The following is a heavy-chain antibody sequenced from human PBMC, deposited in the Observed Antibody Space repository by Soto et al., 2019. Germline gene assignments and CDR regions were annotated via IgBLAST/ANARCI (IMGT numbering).Heavy chain of an antibody. CDR2: ISAYNGNT. V-gene: IGHV1-18*01. Sequence: QVQLVQSGAEVKKPGASVKVSCKASGYTFTSYGISWVRQAPGQGLEWMGWISAYNGNTNYAQKLQGRVTMTTDTSTSPAYMELRSLRSDDTAVYYCARPHPYSGYDGLHWFDPWGQGTLVTVSS. CDR3: ARPHPYSGYDGLHWFDP. D-gene: IGHD5-12*01. CDR1: GYTFTSYG. J-gene: IGHJ5*02.